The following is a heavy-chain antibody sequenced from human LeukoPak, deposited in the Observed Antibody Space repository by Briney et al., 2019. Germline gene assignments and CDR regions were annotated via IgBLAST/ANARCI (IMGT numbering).Heavy chain of an antibody. CDR1: GYTFTSYY. D-gene: IGHD2-2*01. J-gene: IGHJ4*02. CDR2: INPSGGST. Sequence: AAVNVSCKASGYTFTSYYMHWVRQAPGQGLEWMGIINPSGGSTSYAQKFQGRVTMTRDTSTSTVYMELSSLRSEDTAVYYCAREFIEYQPYLDYWGQGTLVTVSS. CDR3: AREFIEYQPYLDY. V-gene: IGHV1-46*03.